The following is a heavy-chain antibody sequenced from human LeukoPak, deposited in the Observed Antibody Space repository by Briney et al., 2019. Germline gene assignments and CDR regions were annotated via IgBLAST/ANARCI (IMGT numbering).Heavy chain of an antibody. CDR3: ARDSIVGARGLDY. CDR2: IYYSGST. D-gene: IGHD1-26*01. Sequence: SGTLSLTCTVSGGSISSGGYYWSWIRQHPGKGLEWIGYIYYSGSTYYNPSLKSRVTISVDTSKNQFSLKLSSVTAADTAVYYCARDSIVGARGLDYWGQGTLVTVSS. J-gene: IGHJ4*02. CDR1: GGSISSGGYY. V-gene: IGHV4-31*03.